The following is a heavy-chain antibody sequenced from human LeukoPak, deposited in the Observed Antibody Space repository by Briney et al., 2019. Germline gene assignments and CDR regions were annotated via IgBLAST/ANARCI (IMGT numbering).Heavy chain of an antibody. Sequence: PGGSLRLSCAASGFTFSNYGMSWVRQAPGKGLEWVSAVSDSGGGTYYADSVKGRFTISRDNSKNTLYLQMNSLRAEDTAVYYCAKVVGQDQGFGVVMRYDDAFDIWGQGTMVTVSS. CDR2: VSDSGGGT. CDR3: AKVVGQDQGFGVVMRYDDAFDI. V-gene: IGHV3-23*01. CDR1: GFTFSNYG. J-gene: IGHJ3*02. D-gene: IGHD3-3*01.